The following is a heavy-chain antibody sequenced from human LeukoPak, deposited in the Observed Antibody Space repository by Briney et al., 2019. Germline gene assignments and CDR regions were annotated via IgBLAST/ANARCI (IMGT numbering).Heavy chain of an antibody. Sequence: GGSLRLSCAASGFTFSSYAMHWVRQAPGKGLEWVAVISYDGSNKYYADSVKGRFTISRDNSKNTLYLQMNSLRAEDTAVYYCARDWGYDSSGYYSSWGQGTLVTVSS. CDR2: ISYDGSNK. CDR1: GFTFSSYA. D-gene: IGHD3-22*01. CDR3: ARDWGYDSSGYYSS. J-gene: IGHJ5*02. V-gene: IGHV3-30-3*01.